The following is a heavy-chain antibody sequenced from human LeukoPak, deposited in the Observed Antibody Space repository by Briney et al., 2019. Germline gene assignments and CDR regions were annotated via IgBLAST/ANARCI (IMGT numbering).Heavy chain of an antibody. CDR3: ARTYSSSWSYCDS. Sequence: ASVRVSCTAPGYTFSGSFMHWVRQAPGQGLEWMGWIKPNSAGTRDAQKFQGRFTMTRDTSINTAYMELSWLTSDDTAVYYCARTYSSSWSYCDSWGQGTLVTVSS. CDR1: GYTFSGSF. D-gene: IGHD6-13*01. J-gene: IGHJ4*02. CDR2: IKPNSAGT. V-gene: IGHV1-2*02.